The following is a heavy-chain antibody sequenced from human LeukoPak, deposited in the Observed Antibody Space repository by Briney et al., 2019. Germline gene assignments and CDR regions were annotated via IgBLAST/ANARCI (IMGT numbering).Heavy chain of an antibody. CDR1: GFTFSSYA. V-gene: IGHV3-30-3*01. CDR3: ARDRRGYDYYFDY. Sequence: GGSLRLSCAASGFTFSSYAMRWVRQAPGKGLEWVAVISYDGSNKYYADSVKGRFTISRDNSKNTLYLQMNSLRAEDTAVYYCARDRRGYDYYFDYWGQGTLVTVSS. CDR2: ISYDGSNK. J-gene: IGHJ4*02. D-gene: IGHD5-12*01.